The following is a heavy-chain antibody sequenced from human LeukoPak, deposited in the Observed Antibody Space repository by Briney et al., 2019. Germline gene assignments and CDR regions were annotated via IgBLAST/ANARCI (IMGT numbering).Heavy chain of an antibody. V-gene: IGHV1-2*02. D-gene: IGHD5-18*01. CDR1: GYTFTGYY. CDR3: ARCPLYTPPEYSYDSLVAYGMDV. CDR2: INPNSGGT. Sequence: ASVKVSCKASGYTFTGYYMHWVRQAPGQGLEWMGWINPNSGGTNYAQKFQGRVTMTRDTSISTAYMELSRLRSDDTSVYYCARCPLYTPPEYSYDSLVAYGMDVWGQGTTVTVSS. J-gene: IGHJ6*02.